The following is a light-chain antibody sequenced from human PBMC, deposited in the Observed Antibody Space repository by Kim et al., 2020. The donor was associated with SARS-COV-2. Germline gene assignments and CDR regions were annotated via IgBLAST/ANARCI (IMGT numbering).Light chain of an antibody. J-gene: IGKJ1*01. V-gene: IGKV3-20*01. CDR3: QKYGSTWT. CDR2: GAS. CDR1: QSVSSSH. Sequence: SSPGESATLSCRASQSVSSSHLAWYQQKPGQAPRLLIYGASTRATGIPDRFSGSGSGTDFTLTISRLEPEDFAVFYCQKYGSTWTFGQGTKVDIK.